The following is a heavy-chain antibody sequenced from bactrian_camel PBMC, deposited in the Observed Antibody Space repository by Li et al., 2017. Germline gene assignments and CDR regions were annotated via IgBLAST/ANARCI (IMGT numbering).Heavy chain of an antibody. CDR1: GFTFSSYA. J-gene: IGHJ6*01. Sequence: VQLVESGGGLVQPGGSLRLSCAASGFTFSSYAMSWVRQAPGKGLEWVSAINGGDTSTYYADYVKGRFTISRDIAKNTLYLQMNSLKPEDTAVYYCAADRAIYYRDYGPYRPGLGNWGQGTQVTVS. CDR3: AADRAIYYRDYGPYRPGLGN. CDR2: INGGDTST. V-gene: IGHV3S31*01. D-gene: IGHD4*01.